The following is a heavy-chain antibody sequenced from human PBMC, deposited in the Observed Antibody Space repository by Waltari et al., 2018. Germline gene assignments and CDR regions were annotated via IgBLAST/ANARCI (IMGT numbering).Heavy chain of an antibody. Sequence: QLQLQESGPGLVKPSETLSLTCTVSGGSLSSSSYYWGCIRQPPGKGLEWIGSIYYSGSTYYNPSLKSRVTISVDTSKNQFSLKLSSVTAADTAVYYCARNIVLVVYAPDYWGQGTLVTVSS. J-gene: IGHJ4*02. D-gene: IGHD2-8*02. CDR1: GGSLSSSSYY. V-gene: IGHV4-39*07. CDR2: IYYSGST. CDR3: ARNIVLVVYAPDY.